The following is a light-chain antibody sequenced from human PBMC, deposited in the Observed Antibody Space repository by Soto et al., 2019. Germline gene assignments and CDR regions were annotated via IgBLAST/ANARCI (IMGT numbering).Light chain of an antibody. Sequence: EIVLTQSPCTRSLSPGERATLSCRASQSVSSANFAWYQQKPGQAPRLRIYGASSRATGIPDRFSGSGSGTVFTLTINILEPDDFAVYYCQQCGSSSTFGQGTRLEIK. CDR3: QQCGSSST. CDR2: GAS. V-gene: IGKV3-20*01. J-gene: IGKJ5*01. CDR1: QSVSSAN.